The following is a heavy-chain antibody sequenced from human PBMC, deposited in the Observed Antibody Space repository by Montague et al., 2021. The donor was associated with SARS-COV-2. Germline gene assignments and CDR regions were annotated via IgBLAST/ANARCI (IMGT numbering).Heavy chain of an antibody. CDR2: LYYSWST. D-gene: IGHD4-23*01. Sequence: TLSLTCTVSGGSISSGGYYWTCIRQHPGKGLEWLGYLYYSWSTYSNPSLKSRVTISVDTSKNQFSLKLSSVTAADTAVYYCASTYGGNLGYYYYYMDVWGKGTTVTVAS. J-gene: IGHJ6*03. CDR1: GGSISSGGYY. CDR3: ASTYGGNLGYYYYYMDV. V-gene: IGHV4-31*03.